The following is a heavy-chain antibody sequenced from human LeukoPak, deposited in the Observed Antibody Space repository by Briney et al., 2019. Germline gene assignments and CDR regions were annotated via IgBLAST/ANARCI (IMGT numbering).Heavy chain of an antibody. Sequence: ASVKVSCKASGYTVTSYGISWVRQAPGQGLEWMGWISAYNGNTNYAQKLQGRVTMTTDTSTSTAYMELRSLRSDDTAVYYCARAISRGYGGNSDWFDPWGQGTLVTVSS. J-gene: IGHJ5*02. D-gene: IGHD4-23*01. V-gene: IGHV1-18*01. CDR1: GYTVTSYG. CDR3: ARAISRGYGGNSDWFDP. CDR2: ISAYNGNT.